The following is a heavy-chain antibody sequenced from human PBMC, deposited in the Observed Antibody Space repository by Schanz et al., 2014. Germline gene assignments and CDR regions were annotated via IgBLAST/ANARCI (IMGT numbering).Heavy chain of an antibody. CDR2: INLSGGST. Sequence: QVQLVQSGAEVKKPGASVKVSCKASGYTFTSYSMHWVRQAPGQGLEWMRIINLSGGSTNNAQKFQGRLTMTRDTSTSTVYMELSSLRSEDTAVYYCTRGGYSYALSAFDIWGQGTMVTVSS. J-gene: IGHJ3*02. V-gene: IGHV1-46*01. D-gene: IGHD5-18*01. CDR3: TRGGYSYALSAFDI. CDR1: GYTFTSYS.